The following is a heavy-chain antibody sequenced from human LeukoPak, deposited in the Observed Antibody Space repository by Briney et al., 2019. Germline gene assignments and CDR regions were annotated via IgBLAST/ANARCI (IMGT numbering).Heavy chain of an antibody. CDR2: IYSGGST. V-gene: IGHV3-66*01. J-gene: IGHJ3*02. CDR1: EFSVGSNY. CDR3: ARKHIVVETVAFDI. D-gene: IGHD2-21*02. Sequence: GGSLRLSCAASEFSVGSNYMTWVHQAPGKGLEWVSLIYSGGSTYYADSVKGRFTISRDNSKNTLYLQMNSLRAEDTAVYYCARKHIVVETVAFDIWGQGTMVTVSS.